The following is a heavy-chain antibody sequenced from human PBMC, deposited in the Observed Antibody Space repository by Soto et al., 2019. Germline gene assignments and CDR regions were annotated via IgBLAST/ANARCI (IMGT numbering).Heavy chain of an antibody. CDR3: AREVQSHTPAFVC. Sequence: QVQLVQSGAEMKKPGSSVKVSCQSSGRTFNTYAMNWVRQAPGHGPEWMGDISPMFGAANYAPKVQSRVTITADESTGTSYMQLSSLTSEDKALYCCAREVQSHTPAFVCWGQGTLVTVSS. V-gene: IGHV1-69*19. CDR1: GRTFNTYA. CDR2: ISPMFGAA. J-gene: IGHJ4*02.